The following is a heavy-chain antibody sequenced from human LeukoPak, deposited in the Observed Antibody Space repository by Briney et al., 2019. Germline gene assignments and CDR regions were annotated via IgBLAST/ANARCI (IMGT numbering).Heavy chain of an antibody. J-gene: IGHJ3*01. V-gene: IGHV3-48*04. CDR1: VFYFTGNH. Sequence: GGALRLSCAASVFYFTGNHMNWVRQVPGKGLEWLSYISASSRTIHYADSVKGRFTVSRDNAENSLYLQMDSLRVEDTAIYYCAKSRGWFEVLDVWGQGTLVTVSS. CDR2: ISASSRTI. D-gene: IGHD3-10*01. CDR3: AKSRGWFEVLDV.